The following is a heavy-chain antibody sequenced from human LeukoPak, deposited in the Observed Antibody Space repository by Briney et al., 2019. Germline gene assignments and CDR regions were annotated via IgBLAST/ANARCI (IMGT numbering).Heavy chain of an antibody. J-gene: IGHJ4*02. CDR2: ISSSGSTI. CDR1: GFTFSSYE. D-gene: IGHD3-22*01. V-gene: IGHV3-48*03. CDR3: ARAHYYDSSGLDF. Sequence: SGGSLRLSCAASGFTFSSYEMNWVRQAPGKGLGWVSYISSSGSTIYYADSLKGRFTISRVNAKNSLYLQMNSLRAEDTAVYYCARAHYYDSSGLDFWGQGTLVTVSS.